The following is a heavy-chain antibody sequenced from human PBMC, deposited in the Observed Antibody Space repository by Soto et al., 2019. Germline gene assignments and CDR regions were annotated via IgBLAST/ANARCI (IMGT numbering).Heavy chain of an antibody. CDR3: ARHNVIFARWRGPDWFDP. CDR1: GGSISSSSYY. D-gene: IGHD3-3*01. CDR2: IYYSGST. J-gene: IGHJ5*02. Sequence: PSETLSLTCTVSGGSISSSSYYWGWIRQPPGKGLEWIGSIYYSGSTYYNPSLKSRVTISVDTSKNQFSLKLSSVTAADTAVYYCARHNVIFARWRGPDWFDPWGQGTLVTVSS. V-gene: IGHV4-39*01.